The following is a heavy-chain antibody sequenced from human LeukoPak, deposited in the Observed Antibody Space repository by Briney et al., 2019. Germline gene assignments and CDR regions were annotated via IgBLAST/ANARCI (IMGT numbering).Heavy chain of an antibody. Sequence: ASVKVSCKASGYTFTSYFISWVRQAPGQGLEWMGWISAYNGNTIYAQKVKGRVTMTTDTTTSTAYMEMRSLNPDDAAVYYCARASYCSNGSCYSDYWGQGTLVTVSS. CDR1: GYTFTSYF. V-gene: IGHV1-18*01. CDR3: ARASYCSNGSCYSDY. CDR2: ISAYNGNT. J-gene: IGHJ4*02. D-gene: IGHD2-15*01.